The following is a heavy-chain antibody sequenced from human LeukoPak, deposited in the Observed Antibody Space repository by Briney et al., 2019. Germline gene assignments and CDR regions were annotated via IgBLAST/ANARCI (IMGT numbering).Heavy chain of an antibody. CDR2: IWYDGSNK. J-gene: IGHJ6*02. V-gene: IGHV3-33*01. Sequence: PGGSLRLSCAASGFTFSSYGMHWVRQAPGKGLEWVAVIWYDGSNKYYADSVKGRFTISRDNSKNTLYLQMNSLRAEDTAVYYCARGVAGFGDYSYYDMDVWGQGTTVTVSS. CDR3: ARGVAGFGDYSYYDMDV. CDR1: GFTFSSYG. D-gene: IGHD3-10*01.